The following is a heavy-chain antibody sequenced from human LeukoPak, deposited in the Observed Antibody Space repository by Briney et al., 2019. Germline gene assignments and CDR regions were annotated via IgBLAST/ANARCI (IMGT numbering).Heavy chain of an antibody. Sequence: GGSLRLSCAASGFTLDDYGVSWVRQAPGKGLEWVSGINWNGGSTGYADSVKGRFTISRDNAKNSLYLQMNSLRAEDTALYHCARNYYGSGSHFWFDPWGQGTLVTVSS. CDR2: INWNGGST. CDR1: GFTLDDYG. V-gene: IGHV3-20*01. D-gene: IGHD3-10*01. J-gene: IGHJ5*02. CDR3: ARNYYGSGSHFWFDP.